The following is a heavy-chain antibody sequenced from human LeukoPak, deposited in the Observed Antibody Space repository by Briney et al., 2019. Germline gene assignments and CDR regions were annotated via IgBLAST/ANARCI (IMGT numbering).Heavy chain of an antibody. CDR1: GGSFSGYY. D-gene: IGHD6-19*01. J-gene: IGHJ4*02. CDR3: ARGQRWLATRYYLDY. CDR2: INHSGST. Sequence: SETLSLTCAVYGGSFSGYYWSWIRQPPGRGLEWIGEINHSGSTNYNPSLKSRVTISVDTSKNQFSLKLSSVTAADTAVYYCARGQRWLATRYYLDYWGQGTLVTVSS. V-gene: IGHV4-34*01.